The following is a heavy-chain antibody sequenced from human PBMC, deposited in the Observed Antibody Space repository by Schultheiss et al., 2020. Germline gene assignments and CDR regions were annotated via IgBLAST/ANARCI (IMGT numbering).Heavy chain of an antibody. Sequence: GSLRLSCAASGFTFSSYGMHWVRQDPGKGLEWVSAISGSGGSTYYADSVKGRFTISRDNADNSLYLHMNSLRAEDTDTYYCAKGAGTTVVDSWGQGTLVSVSS. CDR3: AKGAGTTVVDS. V-gene: IGHV3-23*01. D-gene: IGHD1-7*01. CDR2: ISGSGGST. J-gene: IGHJ4*02. CDR1: GFTFSSYG.